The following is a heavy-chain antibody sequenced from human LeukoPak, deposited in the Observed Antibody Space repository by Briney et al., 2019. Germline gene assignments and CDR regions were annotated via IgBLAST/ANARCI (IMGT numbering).Heavy chain of an antibody. D-gene: IGHD2-2*01. CDR3: ASSSTSSSPEADAFDI. V-gene: IGHV1-3*01. CDR2: INAGNGNT. J-gene: IGHJ3*02. Sequence: ASVKVSCKASGYTFTSYAMHWVRQAPGQRLEWMGWINAGNGNTKYSQKFQGRVTITRDTSASTAYMELSSLRSEDTAVYYCASSSTSSSPEADAFDIWGQGTMDTVSS. CDR1: GYTFTSYA.